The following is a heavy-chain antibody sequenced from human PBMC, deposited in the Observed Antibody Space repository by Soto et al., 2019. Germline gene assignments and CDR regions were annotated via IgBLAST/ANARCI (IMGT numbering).Heavy chain of an antibody. CDR3: ARDLIGTSGALFDF. V-gene: IGHV1-3*01. CDR1: GFTFSSYV. Sequence: QVQLVQSGAEVKEPGASVKVSCKASGFTFSSYVMHWVRQAPGHRLEWMGWITPGNYKTMYSQKFQGRVTITWDTSATTAYIELSSLSSEDTAVYYCARDLIGTSGALFDFWGQGTLVTVS. CDR2: ITPGNYKT. J-gene: IGHJ4*02. D-gene: IGHD6-13*01.